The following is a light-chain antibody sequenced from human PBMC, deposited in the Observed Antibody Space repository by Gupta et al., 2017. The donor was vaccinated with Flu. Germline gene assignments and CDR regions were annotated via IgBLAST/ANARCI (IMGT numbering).Light chain of an antibody. CDR3: QQYDNLPYT. J-gene: IGKJ2*01. CDR2: DAS. Sequence: PSSLSASVGDRVTITCQASQDISNYLNGYQQKPGKAPKLLIYDASNLETGVPSRFSGSGSGTDFTFTISSLQPEDIATYYCQQYDNLPYTFGQGTKLEIK. V-gene: IGKV1-33*01. CDR1: QDISNY.